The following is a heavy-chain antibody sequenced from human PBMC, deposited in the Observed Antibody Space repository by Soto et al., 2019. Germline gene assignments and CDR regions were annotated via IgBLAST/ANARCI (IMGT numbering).Heavy chain of an antibody. D-gene: IGHD3-10*01. CDR1: GLTVSSRY. CDR3: ARLGPYGSETYSFRYNWFDP. V-gene: IGHV3-53*01. CDR2: IYSGGNS. J-gene: IGHJ5*02. Sequence: GGSLRLSCAVSGLTVSSRYMSWVRQAPGKGLDWVSVIYSGGNSYYAVSVQGRFTISRDNSKNTVYLQMNSLRGEDTAIYYCARLGPYGSETYSFRYNWFDPWGQGTLVTVSS.